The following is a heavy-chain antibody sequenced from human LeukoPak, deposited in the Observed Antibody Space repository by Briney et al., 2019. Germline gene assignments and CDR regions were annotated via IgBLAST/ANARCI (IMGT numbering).Heavy chain of an antibody. V-gene: IGHV3-30-3*01. D-gene: IGHD2-21*01. J-gene: IGHJ4*02. CDR2: ISYDGSNK. CDR1: GFTFGSYA. CDR3: ARDGADIIVVVPAPPDY. Sequence: QPGGSLRLSCAASGFTFGSYAMHWVRQAPGKGLEWVAVISYDGSNKYYADSVKGRFTISRDNSKNTLYLQMNSLRAEDTAVYYCARDGADIIVVVPAPPDYWGQGTLVTVSS.